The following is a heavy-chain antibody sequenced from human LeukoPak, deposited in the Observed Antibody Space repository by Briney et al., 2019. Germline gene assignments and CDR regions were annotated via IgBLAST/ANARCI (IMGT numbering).Heavy chain of an antibody. Sequence: KASETLSLTCTVSGGSINNYYWSWIRQPAGKGLEWIGLIYSSGSTSYNPSLKSRVTMSVDTSKKQFSLRLSSVTAADTAVYYCARDSGTTGEVKFDPWGQGTLVTVSS. J-gene: IGHJ5*02. CDR1: GGSINNYY. D-gene: IGHD3-10*01. CDR2: IYSSGST. V-gene: IGHV4-4*07. CDR3: ARDSGTTGEVKFDP.